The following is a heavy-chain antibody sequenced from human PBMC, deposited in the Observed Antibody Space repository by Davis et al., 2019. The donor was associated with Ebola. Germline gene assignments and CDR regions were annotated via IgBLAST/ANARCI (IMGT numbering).Heavy chain of an antibody. CDR2: IYYSGST. Sequence: MPSETLSLTCTVSGGSISSGGYYWSWIRQHPGKGLEWIGYIYYSGSTYYNPSLKSRITISLDTSKNQFSLKLSSVTAADTAVYYCARASISSSWTPSPDYWGQGTLVTVSS. J-gene: IGHJ4*02. CDR3: ARASISSSWTPSPDY. V-gene: IGHV4-31*03. CDR1: GGSISSGGYY. D-gene: IGHD6-13*01.